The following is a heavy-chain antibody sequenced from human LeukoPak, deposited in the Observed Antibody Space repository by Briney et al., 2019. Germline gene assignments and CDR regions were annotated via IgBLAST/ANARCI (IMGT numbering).Heavy chain of an antibody. Sequence: PGGSLRLSCGASGFSFSNYWMSWVRQAPGKGLEWVANIKENGNEKYYVDSVKGRFTISRDNAENSLYLQMNNLRAEDTAVYYCVRVREKWGSGFDSWGQGTLVTVSS. CDR3: VRVREKWGSGFDS. J-gene: IGHJ4*02. CDR1: GFSFSNYW. V-gene: IGHV3-7*01. D-gene: IGHD7-27*01. CDR2: IKENGNEK.